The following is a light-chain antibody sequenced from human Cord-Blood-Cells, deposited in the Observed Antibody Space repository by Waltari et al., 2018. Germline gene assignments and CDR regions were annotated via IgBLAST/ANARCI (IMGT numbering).Light chain of an antibody. CDR3: QVWDSSSDHYV. Sequence: SYVLTQPPSVSVAPGQTASITWGGNNIGSKSVHWYQQKPGQAPVLVVYVDSDRPSGIPERFSGSNSGNTATLTISRVEAGDEADYYCQVWDSSSDHYVFGTGTKVTVL. V-gene: IGLV3-21*02. CDR2: VDS. J-gene: IGLJ1*01. CDR1: NIGSKS.